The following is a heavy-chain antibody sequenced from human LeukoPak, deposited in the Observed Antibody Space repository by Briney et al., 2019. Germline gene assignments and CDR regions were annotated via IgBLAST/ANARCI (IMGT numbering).Heavy chain of an antibody. CDR3: AKGLQWELPFDY. J-gene: IGHJ4*02. Sequence: GGSLRLSCAASGFTFSSYSMNWVRQAPGKGLEWVSAISGSGGSTYYADSVKGRFTISRDNSKNTLYLQMNSLRAEDTAVYYCAKGLQWELPFDYWGQGTLVTVSS. CDR2: ISGSGGST. V-gene: IGHV3-23*01. D-gene: IGHD1-26*01. CDR1: GFTFSSYS.